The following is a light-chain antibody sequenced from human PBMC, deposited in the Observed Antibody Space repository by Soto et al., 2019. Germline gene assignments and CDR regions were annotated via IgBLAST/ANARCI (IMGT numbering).Light chain of an antibody. Sequence: DIQMTQSPSTLSASVGDRVTITCRASQSISSWLAWYQQKPGKAPKLLIYDASSLESGVPSRFSGSGSGTLFTLTISSLKPDDFATYYCQQYNSYWTFGQGTKVDIK. J-gene: IGKJ1*01. V-gene: IGKV1-5*01. CDR2: DAS. CDR3: QQYNSYWT. CDR1: QSISSW.